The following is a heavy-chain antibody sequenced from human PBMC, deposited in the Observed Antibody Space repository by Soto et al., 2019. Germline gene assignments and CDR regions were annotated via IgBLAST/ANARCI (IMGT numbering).Heavy chain of an antibody. D-gene: IGHD2-8*01. CDR2: ISGSGGGT. J-gene: IGHJ5*02. CDR1: GFNFRTFS. Sequence: PGGSLRLSCVASGFNFRTFSMSWVRQTPGKGLEWISAISGSGGGTYYADSVKGRFTISRDNSKNTLYLQMNSLRAEDTATYYCAKQLCTWSVYWFDPWGQGTLVTVSS. CDR3: AKQLCTWSVYWFDP. V-gene: IGHV3-23*01.